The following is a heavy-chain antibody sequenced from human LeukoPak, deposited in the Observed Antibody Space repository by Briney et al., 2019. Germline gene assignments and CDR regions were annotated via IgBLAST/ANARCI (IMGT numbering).Heavy chain of an antibody. Sequence: GGSLRLSCAASGFTFSSYGMHWVRQAPGKGLEWVAFIRYDGSNKYYADSVKGRFTISRDNSKNTLYLQVNSLRAEDTAVYYCAKIRDRQPWGAFDIWGQGTMVTVSS. CDR3: AKIRDRQPWGAFDI. D-gene: IGHD7-27*01. CDR2: IRYDGSNK. CDR1: GFTFSSYG. J-gene: IGHJ3*02. V-gene: IGHV3-30*02.